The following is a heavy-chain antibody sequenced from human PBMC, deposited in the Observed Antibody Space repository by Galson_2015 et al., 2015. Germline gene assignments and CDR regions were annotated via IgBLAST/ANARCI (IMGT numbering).Heavy chain of an antibody. CDR3: SRVPNQPDSSGFYDAFEI. J-gene: IGHJ3*02. D-gene: IGHD3-22*01. Sequence: SLRLSCEASGFTFSSYAMHWVRQAPGKGLEWVAVISYDGSNKYYADSVKGRFTISRDNSKNTLYLQMNSLRAEDTAVYYCSRVPNQPDSSGFYDAFEIWGQGTMVTVSS. V-gene: IGHV3-30-3*01. CDR1: GFTFSSYA. CDR2: ISYDGSNK.